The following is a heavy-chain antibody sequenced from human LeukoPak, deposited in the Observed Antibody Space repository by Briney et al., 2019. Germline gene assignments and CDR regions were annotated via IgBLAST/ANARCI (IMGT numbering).Heavy chain of an antibody. CDR2: IYYSGST. V-gene: IGHV4-59*01. CDR1: GGSISTYY. D-gene: IGHD2-2*01. CDR3: ARGPAGPYYFDY. J-gene: IGHJ4*02. Sequence: KTSETLSLTCTVSGGSISTYYWTLIRQPPGKGLLWIGYIYYSGSTNYNPSLRSRVTISLDTSKNQFSLKLSSVTAADTAVYYCARGPAGPYYFDYWGQGTLVTVSS.